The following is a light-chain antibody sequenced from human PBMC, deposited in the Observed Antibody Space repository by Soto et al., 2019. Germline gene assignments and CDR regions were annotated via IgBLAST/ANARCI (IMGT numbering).Light chain of an antibody. CDR1: QGISNY. CDR2: AAS. J-gene: IGKJ4*01. CDR3: QKYDSAPLT. V-gene: IGKV1-27*01. Sequence: DIQMTQSPSSLSASVGDRVTLTCRASQGISNYLFWYQQKPGKVPWLLIHAASTLQSGVPSRFSGSGSGTDFNLTISSLQPEDVAPYYCQKYDSAPLTFGGGTKVEIK.